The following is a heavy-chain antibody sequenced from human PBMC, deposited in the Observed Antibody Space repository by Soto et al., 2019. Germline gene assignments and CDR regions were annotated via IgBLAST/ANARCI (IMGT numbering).Heavy chain of an antibody. CDR1: GYSFTSYW. CDR2: ISPDDSET. CDR3: ARAQYFFDTTGYYNYLDS. Sequence: GESLKISCEASGYSFTSYWIGWVRQKPGKGLEWMGMISPDDSETRYRPSFQGQVTISVDKSINTAYLHWSRLRASDTAIYYCARAQYFFDTTGYYNYLDSWGRGTLVTVSS. D-gene: IGHD3-22*01. J-gene: IGHJ4*02. V-gene: IGHV5-51*01.